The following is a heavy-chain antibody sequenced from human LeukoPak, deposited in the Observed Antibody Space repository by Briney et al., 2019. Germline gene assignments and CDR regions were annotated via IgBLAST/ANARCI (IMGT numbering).Heavy chain of an antibody. Sequence: GGSLRLSCAASGFIFSSYSMSWVRQAPGKGLKWVSVISGSGGSTYYADSVKGRFTISRDNSKNTLYLQMNSLRVEDTAVYYCAKGRDGYHSADYWGQGTLVTVSP. D-gene: IGHD5-24*01. CDR3: AKGRDGYHSADY. CDR2: ISGSGGST. V-gene: IGHV3-23*01. CDR1: GFIFSSYS. J-gene: IGHJ4*02.